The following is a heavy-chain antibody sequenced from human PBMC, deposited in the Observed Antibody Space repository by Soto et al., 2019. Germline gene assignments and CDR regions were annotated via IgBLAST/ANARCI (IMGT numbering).Heavy chain of an antibody. V-gene: IGHV3-23*01. CDR3: AKDEYCSGGSCYPPNFDY. Sequence: GGSLRLSCAASGFTFSSYAMSWVRQAPGKGLEWVSAISGSGGSTYYADSVKGRFTISRDNSKNTLYLQMNSLRAEDTAVYYCAKDEYCSGGSCYPPNFDYWGQGTLVTVS. CDR1: GFTFSSYA. D-gene: IGHD2-15*01. CDR2: ISGSGGST. J-gene: IGHJ4*02.